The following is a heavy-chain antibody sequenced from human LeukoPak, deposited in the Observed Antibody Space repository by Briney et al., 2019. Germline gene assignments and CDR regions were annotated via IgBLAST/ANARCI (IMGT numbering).Heavy chain of an antibody. V-gene: IGHV4-59*01. Sequence: SETLFLTCTVSGGSISSDYWSWIRQPPGKGLEWIGYISYNGNTNYNPSLKSRVTISVDTSKTQFSLRVRSMTAADTAVYYCARGGRYYYDSSGSDWGQGTLVTVSS. CDR1: GGSISSDY. CDR3: ARGGRYYYDSSGSD. D-gene: IGHD3-22*01. CDR2: ISYNGNT. J-gene: IGHJ4*02.